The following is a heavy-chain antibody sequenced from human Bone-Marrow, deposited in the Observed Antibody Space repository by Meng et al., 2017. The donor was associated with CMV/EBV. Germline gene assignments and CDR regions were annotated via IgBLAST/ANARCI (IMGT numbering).Heavy chain of an antibody. CDR2: IIPIFGTA. CDR3: ARASSPGGFGELPHRAGGVDP. D-gene: IGHD3-10*01. V-gene: IGHV1-69*01. J-gene: IGHJ5*02. Sequence: YAISWVRQAPGQGLEWMGGIIPIFGTANYAQKFQGRVTITADESTSTAYMELSSLRSEDTAVYYCARASSPGGFGELPHRAGGVDPWGQGTLVTVSS. CDR1: YA.